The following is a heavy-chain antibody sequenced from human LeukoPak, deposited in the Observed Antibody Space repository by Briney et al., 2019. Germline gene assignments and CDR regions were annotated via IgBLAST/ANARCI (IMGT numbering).Heavy chain of an antibody. V-gene: IGHV4-30-2*01. Sequence: SETLSLTCTVSGGSISSGGYYWSWIRQPPGKGLEWIGYIYHSGSTYYNPSLKSRVTISVDRSKNQFSLKLSSVTAADTAVYYCARAAAAGDFDYWGQGTLVTVSS. D-gene: IGHD6-13*01. CDR2: IYHSGST. J-gene: IGHJ4*02. CDR1: GGSISSGGYY. CDR3: ARAAAAGDFDY.